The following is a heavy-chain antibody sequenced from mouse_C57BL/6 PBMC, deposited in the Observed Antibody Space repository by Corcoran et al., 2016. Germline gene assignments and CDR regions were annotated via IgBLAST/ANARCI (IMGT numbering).Heavy chain of an antibody. V-gene: IGHV1-18*01. CDR3: ARLLRVVPGFAY. CDR1: GYTLTDSN. J-gene: IGHJ3*01. Sequence: EVQLQQSGPELVKPGASVKIHRKASGYTLTDSNMDWVKQRHGKSLEWIGDINPNNGGTIYNQKFKGKATLTVDKSSSTAYMELRSLTSEDTAVYYGARLLRVVPGFAYWGQGTLVTVSA. D-gene: IGHD1-1*01. CDR2: INPNNGGT.